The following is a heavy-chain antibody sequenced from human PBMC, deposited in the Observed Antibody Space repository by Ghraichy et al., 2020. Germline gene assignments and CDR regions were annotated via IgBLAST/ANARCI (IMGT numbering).Heavy chain of an antibody. CDR2: ITSSGTTI. CDR3: AREGGNYCSGGSCSRDFDY. J-gene: IGHJ4*02. D-gene: IGHD2-15*01. V-gene: IGHV3-48*02. Sequence: GESQNISCAASGFTFSSYAMDWVRQAPGKGLEWLSYITSSGTTIYYADSVKGRFTISRDNAKNSLYLQMSSLRDEDTAVYYCAREGGNYCSGGSCSRDFDYWGQGTLVTVSS. CDR1: GFTFSSYA.